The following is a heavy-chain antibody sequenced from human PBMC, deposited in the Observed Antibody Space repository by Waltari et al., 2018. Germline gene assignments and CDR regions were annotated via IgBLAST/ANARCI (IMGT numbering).Heavy chain of an antibody. Sequence: QVQLVQSGSELKKPGASVKVPCKASGYTFTSYAMNWVRQAPGHGLEWMGWIKANTGNPTYAQGFTGRFVCSLDTSVSTAYLQISSLKAEDTAVYYCARDVRTTFNWFDPWGQGTLVTVSS. CDR3: ARDVRTTFNWFDP. D-gene: IGHD4-4*01. J-gene: IGHJ5*02. V-gene: IGHV7-4-1*02. CDR1: GYTFTSYA. CDR2: IKANTGNP.